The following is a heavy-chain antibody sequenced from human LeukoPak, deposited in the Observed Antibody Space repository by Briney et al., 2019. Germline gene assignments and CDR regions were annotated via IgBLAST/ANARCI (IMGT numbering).Heavy chain of an antibody. V-gene: IGHV3-23*01. D-gene: IGHD6-19*01. J-gene: IGHJ4*02. CDR2: ISGSGGIT. CDR3: AKTTTGYSSGRYPGWPVDY. CDR1: GFTFSSYA. Sequence: GGTLRLSCAASGFTFSSYAIYWVRQAPGKGLEWVSGISGSGGITYFADPVKDRFTISRDNSKNTVYLQMNSLRVEDTAVYYCAKTTTGYSSGRYPGWPVDYWGQGTLVTVSS.